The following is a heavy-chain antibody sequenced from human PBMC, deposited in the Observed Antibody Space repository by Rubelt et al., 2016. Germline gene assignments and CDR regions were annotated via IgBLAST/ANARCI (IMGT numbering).Heavy chain of an antibody. CDR3: ARERPYYDILTGHPDY. CDR2: ISSSSSTI. Sequence: GKGMEWVSYISSSSSTIYYADSVKGRFTISRDNAKNSLYLQMNSLRAEETAVYYCARERPYYDILTGHPDYWGQGTLVTVSS. J-gene: IGHJ4*02. D-gene: IGHD3-9*01. V-gene: IGHV3-48*04.